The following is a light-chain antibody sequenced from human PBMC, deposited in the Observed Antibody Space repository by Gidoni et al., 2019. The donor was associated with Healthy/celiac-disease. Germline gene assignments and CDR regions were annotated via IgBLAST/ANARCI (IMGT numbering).Light chain of an antibody. Sequence: QSALTQPASVSGSPGQSITISCTGTSSDVGGYNYVSWYQQHPGKAPNPMIYEVSNRPSGVPDRFSGSKSGNTASLTISGLQAEDEADYYCSSYTSSSTWVFGGGTKLTVL. V-gene: IGLV2-14*01. CDR3: SSYTSSSTWV. CDR1: SSDVGGYNY. CDR2: EVS. J-gene: IGLJ3*02.